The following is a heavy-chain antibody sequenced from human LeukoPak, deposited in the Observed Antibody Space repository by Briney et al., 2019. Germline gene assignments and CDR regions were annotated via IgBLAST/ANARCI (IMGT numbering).Heavy chain of an antibody. J-gene: IGHJ4*02. CDR3: VRDNPRCCGVVPANIDDY. D-gene: IGHD2-15*01. CDR2: INGGSSPI. V-gene: IGHV3-48*01. Sequence: GGSLRLSCAASGFTFSRDSMNWVRQAPGKGLEWVSYINGGSSPIYYADSVRGRFTISRDNAKNSLYLQMNSLRAEDTAVYYCVRDNPRCCGVVPANIDDYWGQGTLVTVSS. CDR1: GFTFSRDS.